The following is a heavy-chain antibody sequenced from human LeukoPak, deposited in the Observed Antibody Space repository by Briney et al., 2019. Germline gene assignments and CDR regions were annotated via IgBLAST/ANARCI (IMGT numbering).Heavy chain of an antibody. J-gene: IGHJ4*02. CDR2: IYYSGST. D-gene: IGHD2-21*01. CDR3: ASFLWVISFDY. CDR1: GGSISSYY. V-gene: IGHV4-39*01. Sequence: SETLSLTCTVSGGSISSYYWGWIRQPPGKGLGWIGSIYYSGSTYYNPSLKSRVTISVDTSKNQFSLKLSSVTAADTAVYYCASFLWVISFDYWGQGTLVTVSS.